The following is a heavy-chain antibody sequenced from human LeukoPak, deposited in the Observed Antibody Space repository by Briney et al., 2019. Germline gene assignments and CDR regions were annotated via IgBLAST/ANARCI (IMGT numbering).Heavy chain of an antibody. D-gene: IGHD1-1*01. CDR3: ASPTTTRDPFDY. J-gene: IGHJ4*02. V-gene: IGHV4-59*08. CDR2: IYYSGST. CDR1: GGSISSYY. Sequence: KASETLSLTCTVSGGSISSYYWSWIRQPPGKGLEWIGYIYYSGSTNYNPSLKSRVTISVDTSKNQFSLKLSSVTAADTAVYYCASPTTTRDPFDYWGQGTLVTVSS.